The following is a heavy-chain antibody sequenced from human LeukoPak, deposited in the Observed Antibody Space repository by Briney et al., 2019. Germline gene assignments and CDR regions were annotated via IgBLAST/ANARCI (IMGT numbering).Heavy chain of an antibody. CDR2: INTNTRNP. V-gene: IGHV7-4-1*02. CDR3: ARIRAPSSFGQRESDY. CDR1: GGTFSSYA. Sequence: GPSVKVSCKASGGTFSSYAISWVRQAPGQGLEWMGWINTNTRNPTYAQGFTGRFVFSLDTSVSTAYLQISSLKAEDTAVYYCARIRAPSSFGQRESDYWGQGTLVTVSS. J-gene: IGHJ4*02. D-gene: IGHD3-3*02.